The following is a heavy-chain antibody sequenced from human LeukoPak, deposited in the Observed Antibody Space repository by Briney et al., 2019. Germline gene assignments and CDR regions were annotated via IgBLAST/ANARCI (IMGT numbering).Heavy chain of an antibody. J-gene: IGHJ4*02. V-gene: IGHV3-7*01. D-gene: IGHD3-10*01. CDR3: AKTVRFGELFPFDY. Sequence: PGGSLRLSCAASGFTFSSYWMSWVRQAPGKWLEWVANIKQDGSEKYYVDSVKGRFTISRDNAKNPLYLQMNSLRAEDTAVYYCAKTVRFGELFPFDYWGQGTLVTVSS. CDR2: IKQDGSEK. CDR1: GFTFSSYW.